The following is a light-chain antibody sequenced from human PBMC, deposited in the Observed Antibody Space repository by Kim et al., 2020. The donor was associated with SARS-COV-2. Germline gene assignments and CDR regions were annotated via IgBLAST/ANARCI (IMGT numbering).Light chain of an antibody. J-gene: IGKJ4*01. Sequence: DVVMTQSPLSLPVTLGQPASISCRSSQSLVRSDGNTWLSWFQQRPGQSPRRLIYKISNRDSGVPDRFSGSGSGTDFTLKISRVEAEDVGVYYYMQGTQWPRTFGGGTKVDIK. CDR3: MQGTQWPRT. V-gene: IGKV2-30*02. CDR1: QSLVRSDGNTW. CDR2: KIS.